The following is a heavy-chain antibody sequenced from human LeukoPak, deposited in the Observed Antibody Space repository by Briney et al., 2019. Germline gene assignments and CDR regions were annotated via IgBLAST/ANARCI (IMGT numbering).Heavy chain of an antibody. CDR3: ARDTVQLERHYYYYYMDV. D-gene: IGHD1-1*01. CDR2: ISGSGGST. V-gene: IGHV3-23*01. CDR1: GFTFSSYA. J-gene: IGHJ6*03. Sequence: GGSLRLSCAASGFTFSSYAMSWVRQAPGKGLEWVSAISGSGGSTYYADSVKGRFTISRDNSKNTLYLQMNSLRAEDTAVYYCARDTVQLERHYYYYYMDVWGKGTTVTVSS.